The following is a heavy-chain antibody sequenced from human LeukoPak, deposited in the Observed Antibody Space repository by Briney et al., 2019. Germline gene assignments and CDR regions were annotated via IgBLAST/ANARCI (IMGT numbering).Heavy chain of an antibody. V-gene: IGHV1-2*02. Sequence: GASVKVSCKASRDTFTGYYMHWVRQAPGQGLEWMGWINPNSGATHYAQKFQGRVTITTDESTSTAYMELSSLRSEDTAVYYCARDRGSSRSPAFDIWGQGTMVTVSS. D-gene: IGHD6-13*01. J-gene: IGHJ3*02. CDR2: INPNSGAT. CDR3: ARDRGSSRSPAFDI. CDR1: RDTFTGYY.